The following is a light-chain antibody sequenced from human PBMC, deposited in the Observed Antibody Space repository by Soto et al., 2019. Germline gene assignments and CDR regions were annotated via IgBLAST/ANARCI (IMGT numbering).Light chain of an antibody. J-gene: IGLJ1*01. V-gene: IGLV2-14*01. Sequence: QSAQTQPASVSGSPGQSITISFTGTSSDVGGYNYVSWYQQHPGKAPKLMIYEVSNRPSGVSNRFSGSKSGNTASLTISGLQAEDEADYYCSSYTSSSTLLYVFGTGTKV. CDR2: EVS. CDR3: SSYTSSSTLLYV. CDR1: SSDVGGYNY.